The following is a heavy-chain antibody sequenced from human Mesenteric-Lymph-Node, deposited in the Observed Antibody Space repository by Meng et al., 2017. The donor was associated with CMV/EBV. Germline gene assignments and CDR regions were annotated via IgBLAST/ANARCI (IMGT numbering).Heavy chain of an antibody. J-gene: IGHJ4*02. CDR3: AHSLSYYSGWYVDH. CDR2: IYWNDDH. V-gene: IGHV2-5*01. D-gene: IGHD6-19*01. CDR1: GFSLTTSGVG. Sequence: SGPTLVKPTQTLTLTCTFSGFSLTTSGVGVGWIRQTPGKALEWLALIYWNDDHRYSPYLKSRLTITKDTSRNQVVLTMTNMHPVDTATYYCAHSLSYYSGWYVDHWGQGTLVTVSS.